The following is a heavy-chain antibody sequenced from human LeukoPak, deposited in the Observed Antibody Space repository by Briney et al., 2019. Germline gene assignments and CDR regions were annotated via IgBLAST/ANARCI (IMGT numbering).Heavy chain of an antibody. J-gene: IGHJ1*01. CDR2: ISDNGRST. V-gene: IGHV3-23*01. Sequence: GGSLRLSCAASGFTFSNYAMSWVRQAPGKGLEWVSSISDNGRSTYYADSVKGRFTISRDNSKNTLYLQMNSLRAEDTAVYYCARDSVVITNLFAEYFQHWGQGTLVTVSS. CDR1: GFTFSNYA. CDR3: ARDSVVITNLFAEYFQH. D-gene: IGHD3-22*01.